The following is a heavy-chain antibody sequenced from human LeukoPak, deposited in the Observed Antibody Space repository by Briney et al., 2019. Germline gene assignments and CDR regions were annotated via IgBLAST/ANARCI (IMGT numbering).Heavy chain of an antibody. Sequence: QPGGSLRLSCAASGFTFSTYWMHWVRQAPGKGLVWVSRIKTDGSTTTYADSVKGRFTISRDNSKNTLYLQMNSLRAEDTAVYYCAKCREDYGDSVIDYWGQGTLVTVSS. V-gene: IGHV3-74*03. CDR1: GFTFSTYW. D-gene: IGHD4-17*01. J-gene: IGHJ4*02. CDR2: IKTDGSTT. CDR3: AKCREDYGDSVIDY.